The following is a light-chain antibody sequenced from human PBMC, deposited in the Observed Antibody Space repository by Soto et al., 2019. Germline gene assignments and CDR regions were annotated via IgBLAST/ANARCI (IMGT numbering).Light chain of an antibody. CDR3: QQYRRSSIT. CDR2: GAS. Sequence: EIVLTQSPGTLSVSPGERATLSCRASQSVSSSYLAWYQQKRGQAPRLLIYGASSRATGIPDRFSGSGSVKDFTLTITRLEPEDFAVYYCQQYRRSSITFGQGTRLEIK. J-gene: IGKJ5*01. V-gene: IGKV3-20*01. CDR1: QSVSSSY.